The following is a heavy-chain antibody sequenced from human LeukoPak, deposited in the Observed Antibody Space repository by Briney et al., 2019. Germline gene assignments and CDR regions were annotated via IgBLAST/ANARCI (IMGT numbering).Heavy chain of an antibody. D-gene: IGHD3-22*01. CDR2: IDPSDSYT. Sequence: GESLKISCKGSGYSFTSYWISWVRQMPGKGLGWMGRIDPSDSYTNYSPSFQGHVTISADKSISTAYLQWSSLKASDTAMYYCARWDDSSGYSDYWGQGTLATVSS. CDR3: ARWDDSSGYSDY. V-gene: IGHV5-10-1*01. J-gene: IGHJ4*02. CDR1: GYSFTSYW.